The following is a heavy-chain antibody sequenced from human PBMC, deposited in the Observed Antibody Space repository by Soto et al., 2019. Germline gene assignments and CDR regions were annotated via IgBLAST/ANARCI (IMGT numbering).Heavy chain of an antibody. Sequence: QVQLVQSGAEVKKPGSSVKASCKASGGTFSSYAISWVRQAPGQGLEWMGGIIPIFGTANYAQKFQGRVTITADESTSTAYMELSSLRSEDTAVYYCARGHYDEPDYYYGMDVWGQGTTVTVSS. D-gene: IGHD3-3*01. CDR3: ARGHYDEPDYYYGMDV. CDR2: IIPIFGTA. J-gene: IGHJ6*02. CDR1: GGTFSSYA. V-gene: IGHV1-69*12.